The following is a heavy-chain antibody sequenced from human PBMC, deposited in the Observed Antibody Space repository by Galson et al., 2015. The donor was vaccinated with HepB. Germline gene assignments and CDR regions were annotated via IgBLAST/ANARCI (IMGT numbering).Heavy chain of an antibody. J-gene: IGHJ6*03. V-gene: IGHV1-18*01. Sequence: SVKVSCKASGYTFTSYGISWVRQAPGQGLEWMGWISAYNGNTNYAQKLQGRVTMTTDTSTSTAYMELRSLRSDDTAVYYCARERTEGPDYYYYYMDVWGKGTTVTVSS. CDR3: ARERTEGPDYYYYYMDV. CDR2: ISAYNGNT. CDR1: GYTFTSYG.